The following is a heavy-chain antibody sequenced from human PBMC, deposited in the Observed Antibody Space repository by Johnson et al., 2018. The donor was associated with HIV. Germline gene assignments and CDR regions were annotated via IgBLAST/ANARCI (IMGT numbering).Heavy chain of an antibody. J-gene: IGHJ3*02. D-gene: IGHD5-24*01. Sequence: VQLVESGGGLVQPGGSLRLSCAASGFTFSSYDMHWVRQATGKGLEWVSAICTAGDTYYPGSVKGRFTISRENAKNSLDLQMNSLRAGDTAVYYCARAIGDGYPWMKAFDIWGQGTMVTVSS. CDR2: ICTAGDT. CDR1: GFTFSSYD. V-gene: IGHV3-13*01. CDR3: ARAIGDGYPWMKAFDI.